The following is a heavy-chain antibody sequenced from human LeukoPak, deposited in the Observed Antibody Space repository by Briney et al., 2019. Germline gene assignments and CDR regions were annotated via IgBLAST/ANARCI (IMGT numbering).Heavy chain of an antibody. D-gene: IGHD1-1*01. CDR2: ISWNSGSI. J-gene: IGHJ6*02. Sequence: GGSLRLSCAASGFTFDDYAMHWVRQAPGKVLEWVSGISWNSGSIGYADSVKGRFTISRDNAKNSLYLQMNSLRAEDTALYYCAKMAGQLEPSDYGMDVWGQGTTVTVSS. CDR3: AKMAGQLEPSDYGMDV. CDR1: GFTFDDYA. V-gene: IGHV3-9*01.